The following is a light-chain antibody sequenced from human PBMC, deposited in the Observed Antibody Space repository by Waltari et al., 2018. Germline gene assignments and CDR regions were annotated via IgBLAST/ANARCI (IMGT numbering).Light chain of an antibody. V-gene: IGLV2-14*01. CDR2: DAT. CDR3: SSLSGTPNDVL. CDR1: RIEIGGYDL. J-gene: IGLJ2*01. Sequence: HSALPPPPSASGYPVQPTTTPCIGSRIEIGGYDLASWYQQHQDHAPKLLIKDATHRPSGISDRFSGSKSGNTAALTITGLQAEDEADYYCSSLSGTPNDVLFGGGTRLTVL.